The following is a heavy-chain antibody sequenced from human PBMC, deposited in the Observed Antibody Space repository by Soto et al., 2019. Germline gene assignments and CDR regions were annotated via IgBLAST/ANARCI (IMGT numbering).Heavy chain of an antibody. CDR1: GFTFSRYS. CDR3: ARDYSSYGPFDY. Sequence: GGALRLSCGASGFTFSRYSNNWGRQAPGKGLEWVSYISSSSSTIYYADSVKGRFTISRDNAKNSLYLQMNSLRAEDTAVYYCARDYSSYGPFDYWGQGTLVTVSS. V-gene: IGHV3-48*01. J-gene: IGHJ4*02. CDR2: ISSSSSTI. D-gene: IGHD5-18*01.